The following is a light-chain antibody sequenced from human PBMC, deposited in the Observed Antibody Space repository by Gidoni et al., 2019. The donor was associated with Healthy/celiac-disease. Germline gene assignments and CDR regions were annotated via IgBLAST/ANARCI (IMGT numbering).Light chain of an antibody. CDR1: SSNIGSNT. CDR2: SNN. J-gene: IGLJ2*01. V-gene: IGLV1-44*01. CDR3: AAWDDSLNARVV. Sequence: QSVLTQPPSPSGTPGQRVTISCSCSSSNIGSNTVNWYQQLPGTTPKLLSYSNNQRPSGVPDRFSGSKSGTSATLAISGLQSEDEADYYCAAWDDSLNARVVFGGGTKLTVL.